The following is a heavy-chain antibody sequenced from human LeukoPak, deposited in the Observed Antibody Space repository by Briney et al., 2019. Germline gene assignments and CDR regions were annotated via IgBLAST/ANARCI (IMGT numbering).Heavy chain of an antibody. CDR3: ARELAGSGSYPFDY. V-gene: IGHV3-30*03. D-gene: IGHD1-26*01. CDR2: ISYDGSNK. CDR1: GFTFSSYG. J-gene: IGHJ4*02. Sequence: PGGSLRLSCAASGFTFSSYGMHWVRQAPGKGLEWVAVISYDGSNKYYADSVEGRFTISRDNAKNSLYLQMNSLRAEDTAVYYCARELAGSGSYPFDYWGQGTLVTVSS.